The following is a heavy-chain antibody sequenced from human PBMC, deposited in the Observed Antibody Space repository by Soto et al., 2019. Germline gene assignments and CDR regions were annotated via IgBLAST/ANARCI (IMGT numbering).Heavy chain of an antibody. V-gene: IGHV3-30*18. Sequence: PGGSLRLSCAASGFTFSSYGMHWVRQAPGKGLEWVAVISYDGSNKYYADSVKGRFTISRDNSKNTLYLQMNSLRAEDTAVYYCAKDLVVVPAAMGDMDVWGQGTTVTVSS. CDR3: AKDLVVVPAAMGDMDV. CDR2: ISYDGSNK. CDR1: GFTFSSYG. D-gene: IGHD2-2*01. J-gene: IGHJ6*02.